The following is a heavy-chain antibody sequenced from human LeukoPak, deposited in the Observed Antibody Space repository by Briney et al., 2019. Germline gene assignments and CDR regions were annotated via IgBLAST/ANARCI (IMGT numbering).Heavy chain of an antibody. D-gene: IGHD6-19*01. CDR1: GFTFRDYW. Sequence: GGSLRLSCAASGFTFRDYWMSWMRQAPGKGLEWVANIKYDGDEEYYVDSVKGRFIISRDNAKNSLYLQLNSLRAEDTAVYYCARIGIAVAGKYYFDYWGQGTLVTVSS. CDR3: ARIGIAVAGKYYFDY. CDR2: IKYDGDEE. J-gene: IGHJ4*02. V-gene: IGHV3-7*01.